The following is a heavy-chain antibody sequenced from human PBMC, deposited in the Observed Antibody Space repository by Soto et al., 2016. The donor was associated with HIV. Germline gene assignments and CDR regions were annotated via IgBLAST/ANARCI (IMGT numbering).Heavy chain of an antibody. V-gene: IGHV3-30*18. CDR1: GFTFSSYG. D-gene: IGHD6-19*01. CDR2: IWYDGSNK. Sequence: VQLVESGGGVVQPGRSLRLSCAASGFTFSSYGMHWVRQAPGKGLEWVAVIWYDGSNKYYADSVKGRFTISRDNSKNTLYLQMNSLRAEDTAMYYCAKDPEAGDGDWGQGNPGHRLL. J-gene: IGHJ4*02. CDR3: AKDPEAGDGD.